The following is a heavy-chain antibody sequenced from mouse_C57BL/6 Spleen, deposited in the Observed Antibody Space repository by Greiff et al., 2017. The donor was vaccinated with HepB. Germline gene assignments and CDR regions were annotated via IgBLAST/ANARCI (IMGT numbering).Heavy chain of an antibody. CDR1: GYTFTSYR. J-gene: IGHJ4*01. CDR2: IYPSDSET. V-gene: IGHV1-61*01. CDR3: AIYYDYDEGAMDY. D-gene: IGHD2-4*01. Sequence: QVQLKQPGAELVRPGSSVKLSCKASGYTFTSYRMDWVKQRPGQGLEWIGNIYPSDSETHYNQKFKDKATLTVDKSSSTAYMQLSSLTSEDSAVYYCAIYYDYDEGAMDYWGQGTSVTVSS.